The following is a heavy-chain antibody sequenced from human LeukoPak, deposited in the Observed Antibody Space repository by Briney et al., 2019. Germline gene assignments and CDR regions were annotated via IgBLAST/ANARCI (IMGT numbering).Heavy chain of an antibody. V-gene: IGHV4-39*07. Sequence: PSETLSLTCTVSGGSISTSYYWGWIRQPPGKGLEWIGSIYYRGSTYYNPSLKSRVTISVDTSKNQFSLKLSSVTAADTAVYYCARVPYYYDSSGYYLLDAFDIWGQGTMVTVSS. CDR2: IYYRGST. J-gene: IGHJ3*02. CDR1: GGSISTSYY. CDR3: ARVPYYYDSSGYYLLDAFDI. D-gene: IGHD3-22*01.